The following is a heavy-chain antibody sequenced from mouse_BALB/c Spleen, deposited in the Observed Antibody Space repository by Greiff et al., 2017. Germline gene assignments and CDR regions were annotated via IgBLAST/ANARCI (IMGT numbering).Heavy chain of an antibody. V-gene: IGHV1-87*01. Sequence: QVQLQQSGAELARPGASVKLSCKASGYTFTSYWMHWVKQRPGQGLEWIGTIYPGDGDTRYTQKFKGKATLTADKSSSTAYMQLSSLASEDSAVYYCARSSSPWGQGTSVTVSS. CDR3: ARSSSP. CDR1: GYTFTSYW. CDR2: IYPGDGDT. J-gene: IGHJ4*01.